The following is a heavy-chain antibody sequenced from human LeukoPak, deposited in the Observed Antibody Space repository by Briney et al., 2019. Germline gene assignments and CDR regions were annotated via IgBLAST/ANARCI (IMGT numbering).Heavy chain of an antibody. Sequence: GSLRLSCAASGFTVSSNYMSWVRQAPGKGLEWVSVIYSGGSTYYADSVKGRFTISTDNSKNTLYLQMNSLRAEDTAVYYCARVGNYGSGSHFDYWGQGTLVTVSS. D-gene: IGHD3-10*01. CDR2: IYSGGST. CDR3: ARVGNYGSGSHFDY. CDR1: GFTVSSNY. V-gene: IGHV3-53*01. J-gene: IGHJ4*02.